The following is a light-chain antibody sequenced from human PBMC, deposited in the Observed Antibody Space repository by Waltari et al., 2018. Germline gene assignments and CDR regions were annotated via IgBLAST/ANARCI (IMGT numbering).Light chain of an antibody. CDR1: RSNLVVPYD. V-gene: IGLV1-40*01. J-gene: IGLJ3*02. CDR3: QSYDSSLSAVV. CDR2: GNS. Sequence: QSVLTQPPSVSGAPGQRVTISCTGVRSNLVVPYDVPWYQQLPGTAPKLLIDGNSNRPSGVPARLSGSKSGTSASLAITGLQTKDEAVYYCQSYDSSLSAVVFGGGTKLTVL.